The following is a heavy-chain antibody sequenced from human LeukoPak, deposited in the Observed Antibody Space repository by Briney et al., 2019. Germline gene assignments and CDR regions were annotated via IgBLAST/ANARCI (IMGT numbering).Heavy chain of an antibody. Sequence: SETLSLTCAVYGGSFSGYYWSWIRQPPRKGLEWIGEINHSGSTNYNPSLKSRVTISVGTSKNQFSLKLSSVTAAETAVYYCARGRDTVVVVAASTYNWFDPWGQGTLVTVSS. D-gene: IGHD2-15*01. CDR2: INHSGST. CDR1: GGSFSGYY. CDR3: ARGRDTVVVVAASTYNWFDP. J-gene: IGHJ5*02. V-gene: IGHV4-34*01.